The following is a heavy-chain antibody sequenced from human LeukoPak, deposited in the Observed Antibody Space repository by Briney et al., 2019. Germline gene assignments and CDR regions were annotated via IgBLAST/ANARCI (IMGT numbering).Heavy chain of an antibody. Sequence: PGGSLRLSCAASGFTVSVNYMSWVRQAPGKGLEWVSAISGSGGSTYYADSVKGRFTISRDNSKNTLYLQMNSLRAEDTAVYYCAKEPVAGVAALFDYWGQGTLVTVSS. D-gene: IGHD6-6*01. CDR1: GFTVSVNY. CDR2: ISGSGGST. V-gene: IGHV3-23*01. CDR3: AKEPVAGVAALFDY. J-gene: IGHJ4*02.